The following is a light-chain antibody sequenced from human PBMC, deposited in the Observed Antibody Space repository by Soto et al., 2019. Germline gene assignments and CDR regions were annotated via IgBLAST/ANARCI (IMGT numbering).Light chain of an antibody. CDR1: QSVSSY. Sequence: EIVLTQSRATLSLSPGERATLSCRASQSVSSYLAWYQQKPGQAPRLLIYDASSRATGIPDRFSGSGSGTDFTLTISRLEPEDFAVYYCQQYGSWTFGQGTKVDIK. J-gene: IGKJ1*01. CDR3: QQYGSWT. CDR2: DAS. V-gene: IGKV3-20*01.